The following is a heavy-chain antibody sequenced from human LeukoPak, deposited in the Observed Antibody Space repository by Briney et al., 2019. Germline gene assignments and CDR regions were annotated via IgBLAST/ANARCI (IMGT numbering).Heavy chain of an antibody. V-gene: IGHV1-18*01. D-gene: IGHD6-19*01. CDR2: ISAYNGNT. CDR1: GYTFTTCG. Sequence: ASVTVSSTASGYTFTTCGISWVRQAPGQGLEWMGWISAYNGNTNYVQKLQGRVTMTTDTSTSTAYMELRCLRSDDTGVYYCARAAVARSAFDIWGQGTMVTVSS. CDR3: ARAAVARSAFDI. J-gene: IGHJ3*02.